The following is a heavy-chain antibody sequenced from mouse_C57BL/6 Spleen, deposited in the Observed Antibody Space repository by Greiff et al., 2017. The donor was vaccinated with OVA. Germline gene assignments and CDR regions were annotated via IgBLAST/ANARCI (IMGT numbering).Heavy chain of an antibody. J-gene: IGHJ3*01. CDR1: GFTFSSYT. D-gene: IGHD3-2*02. V-gene: IGHV5-9*01. CDR2: ISGGGGNT. Sequence: EVNVVESGGGLVKPGGSLKLSCAASGFTFSSYTMSWVRQTPEKRLEWVATISGGGGNTYYPDSVKGRFTISRDNAKNTLYLQMSSLRSEDTALYYCARHKTAQASFAYWGQGTLVTVSA. CDR3: ARHKTAQASFAY.